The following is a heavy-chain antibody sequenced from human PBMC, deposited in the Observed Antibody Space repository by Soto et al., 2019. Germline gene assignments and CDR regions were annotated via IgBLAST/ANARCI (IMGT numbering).Heavy chain of an antibody. V-gene: IGHV1-8*01. Sequence: QVQLVQSGAEVKKPGASVKVSCKASGYTFTSYDINWVRQATGQGLEWMGWMNPNSGNTGYAQKFQGRVTMTRNTXXSXAXXELSSLRSEDTAVYYCARGGMGCSGGSCPSGWFDPWGQGTLVTVSS. CDR1: GYTFTSYD. CDR2: MNPNSGNT. J-gene: IGHJ5*02. CDR3: ARGGMGCSGGSCPSGWFDP. D-gene: IGHD2-15*01.